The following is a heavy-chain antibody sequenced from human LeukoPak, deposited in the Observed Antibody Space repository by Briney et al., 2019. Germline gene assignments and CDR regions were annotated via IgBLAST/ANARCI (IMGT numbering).Heavy chain of an antibody. CDR3: AGHRSGSYAFDI. Sequence: PGGSLRLSCAASGFTFNTYIMTWVRQAPGKGLEWLSYISSSSVIIYHADSVKGRFTISRDNSKNTLYLQMNSLRAEDTAVYYCAGHRSGSYAFDIWGQGTMVTVSS. CDR1: GFTFNTYI. CDR2: ISSSSVII. D-gene: IGHD3-3*01. J-gene: IGHJ3*02. V-gene: IGHV3-48*01.